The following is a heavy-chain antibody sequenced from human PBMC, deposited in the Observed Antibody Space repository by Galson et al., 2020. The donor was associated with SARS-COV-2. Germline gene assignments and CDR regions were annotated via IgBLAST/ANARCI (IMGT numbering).Heavy chain of an antibody. V-gene: IGHV4-39*07. CDR3: ARDLTWGYSDY. CDR1: GGSISSSNYY. CDR2: VHYTGAT. Sequence: SETLSLTCTVSGGSISSSNYYWGWIRQPPGKGLEWIASVHYTGATFYKPSLKSRVTISIDTSNNQFSLKVSSATAADTAVYYCARDLTWGYSDYWGQGTLVTVSS. D-gene: IGHD1-26*01. J-gene: IGHJ4*02.